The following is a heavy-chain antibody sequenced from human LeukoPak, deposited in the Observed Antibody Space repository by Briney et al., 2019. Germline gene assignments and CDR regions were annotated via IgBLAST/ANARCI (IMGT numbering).Heavy chain of an antibody. Sequence: SQTLSLTCTVSGVSINNPNYCWSWVRQPPGKGLEWVGYGYCNGRSYYNPSLRSRLTMTVDTPSNQFSLELSSVTAADTAVYYCARAGSSGPYCTIGSCYGMDVWGQGTTVTVSS. J-gene: IGHJ6*02. CDR3: ARAGSSGPYCTIGSCYGMDV. D-gene: IGHD2-8*01. CDR2: GYCNGRS. V-gene: IGHV4-30-4*08. CDR1: GVSINNPNYC.